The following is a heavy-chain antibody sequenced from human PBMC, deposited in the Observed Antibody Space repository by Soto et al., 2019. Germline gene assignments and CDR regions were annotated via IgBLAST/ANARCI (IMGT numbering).Heavy chain of an antibody. D-gene: IGHD3-3*01. Sequence: QVQLVESGGDLVKPGGSLRLSCAASGYTFSDYYMSWIRQAPGKGLEWISYIDTSGTKIYYADSVKGRFTITRDNAKNSLDLEMNSLIDEDTAVYYCASHYDMWSGYLSPVDYWGQGTLVTVSS. CDR1: GYTFSDYY. CDR2: IDTSGTKI. J-gene: IGHJ4*02. CDR3: ASHYDMWSGYLSPVDY. V-gene: IGHV3-11*01.